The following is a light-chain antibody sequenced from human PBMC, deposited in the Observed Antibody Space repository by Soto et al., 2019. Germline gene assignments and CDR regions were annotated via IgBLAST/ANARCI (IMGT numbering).Light chain of an antibody. Sequence: QSALTQPASVSGSPGQSITISCTGTSSDVGGYNYVSWYQQHPGKAPKLMIYDVSNRPSGVSNRFSGSKSGNTASLTISGLQGEDEADYYCSSYTSSSTVVFGGVTKLTVL. J-gene: IGLJ2*01. CDR2: DVS. V-gene: IGLV2-14*01. CDR1: SSDVGGYNY. CDR3: SSYTSSSTVV.